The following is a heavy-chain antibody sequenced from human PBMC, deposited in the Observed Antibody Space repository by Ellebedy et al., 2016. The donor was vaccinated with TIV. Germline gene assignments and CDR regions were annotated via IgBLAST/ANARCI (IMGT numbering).Heavy chain of an antibody. D-gene: IGHD3-22*01. Sequence: PGGSLRLSCAASGFTFSSYGMHWVRQAPGKGLEWVAVIWYDGSNKDYSDSVKGRFTISRDNSKNTLYLQMNSLRAEDTAVYHCASTIEYYYDSSGYPQYFQHWGLGTLVTVSS. J-gene: IGHJ1*01. CDR2: IWYDGSNK. CDR1: GFTFSSYG. V-gene: IGHV3-33*08. CDR3: ASTIEYYYDSSGYPQYFQH.